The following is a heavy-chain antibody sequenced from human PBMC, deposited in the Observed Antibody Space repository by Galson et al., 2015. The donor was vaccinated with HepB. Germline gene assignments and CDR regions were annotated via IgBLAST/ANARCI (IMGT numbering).Heavy chain of an antibody. J-gene: IGHJ6*03. CDR2: ISSSSSTI. Sequence: SLRLSCAASGFTFSTYSMNWVRQAPGKGLEWVSYISSSSSTIYYADSVKGRFTISRDNAKNSLYLQMNSLRAEDTAVYYRARSRFDFWSGYDYYMDVWGKGTTVTVSS. D-gene: IGHD3-3*01. CDR3: ARSRFDFWSGYDYYMDV. V-gene: IGHV3-48*01. CDR1: GFTFSTYS.